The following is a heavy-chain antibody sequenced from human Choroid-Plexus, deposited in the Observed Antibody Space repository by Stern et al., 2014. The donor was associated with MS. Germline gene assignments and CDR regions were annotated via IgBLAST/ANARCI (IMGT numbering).Heavy chain of an antibody. J-gene: IGHJ5*02. CDR2: VSYDGSNK. V-gene: IGHV3-30*18. CDR1: GFTFGTCA. D-gene: IGHD2/OR15-2a*01. Sequence: VQLVESGGGVVQPGRPLTLSCVASGFTFGTCAMHWVRQPPGKGLEWVAGVSYDGSNKYYADSVKGRFTIARDNSQNTLYMKMSSLRPEETAVYYCAKDRQYLTYFFDHWGQGSLVTVSS. CDR3: AKDRQYLTYFFDH.